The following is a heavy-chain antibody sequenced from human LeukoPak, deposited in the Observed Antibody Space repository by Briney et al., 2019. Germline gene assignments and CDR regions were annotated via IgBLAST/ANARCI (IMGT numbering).Heavy chain of an antibody. CDR2: ISWNSGSI. D-gene: IGHD6-13*01. CDR3: AKDLGAAPRYAFDI. J-gene: IGHJ3*02. V-gene: IGHV3-9*03. Sequence: PGGSLRLSCAASGFTFDDYAMHWVRQAPGKGLEWVSGISWNSGSIGYADSVKGRFTISRDNAKNSLYLQMNSLRAEDMALYYCAKDLGAAPRYAFDIWGQGTMVTVSS. CDR1: GFTFDDYA.